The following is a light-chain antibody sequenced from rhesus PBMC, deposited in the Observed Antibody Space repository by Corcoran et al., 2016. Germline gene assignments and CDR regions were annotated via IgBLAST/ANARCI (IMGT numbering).Light chain of an antibody. J-gene: IGLJ1*01. CDR1: SSDIGGYNR. Sequence: QAAPTQSPSVSGAPGQSATISCTGTSSDIGGYNRVSWYQQYPGKVPKLVIYEFSKRPSGVSDRFSGSKSGNTASLTISGLKAEDEADYYCCSYAGTGTFIFGGGTRLTVL. V-gene: IGLV2-13*03. CDR2: EFS. CDR3: CSYAGTGTFI.